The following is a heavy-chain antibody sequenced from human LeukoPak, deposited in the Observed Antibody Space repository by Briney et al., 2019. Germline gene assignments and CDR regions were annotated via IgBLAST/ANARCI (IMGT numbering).Heavy chain of an antibody. CDR2: ISSSSSTI. D-gene: IGHD3-3*01. J-gene: IGHJ4*02. Sequence: GGSLRLSCAASGFTFSSYSMNWVRQAPGKGLEWVSYISSSSSTIYYADSVKGRFTISRDNAKNSLYLQMNSLRAEDTAVYYCARFVTIFGVVPDDYWGQGTLVTVSS. CDR3: ARFVTIFGVVPDDY. CDR1: GFTFSSYS. V-gene: IGHV3-48*01.